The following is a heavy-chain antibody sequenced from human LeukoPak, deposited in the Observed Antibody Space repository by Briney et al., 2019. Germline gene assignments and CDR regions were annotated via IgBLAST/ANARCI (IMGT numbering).Heavy chain of an antibody. CDR3: ARDRSRVRGVIITLYYYYYYMDV. Sequence: GGSLRLSCAASGFTFSSYWMSWVRQAPGKGLEWVANIKQDGSEKYYVDSVKGRFTISRDNAKNSLYLQMNSLRAEDTALYYCARDRSRVRGVIITLYYYYYYMDVWGKGTTVTVSS. V-gene: IGHV3-7*03. CDR2: IKQDGSEK. CDR1: GFTFSSYW. J-gene: IGHJ6*03. D-gene: IGHD3-10*01.